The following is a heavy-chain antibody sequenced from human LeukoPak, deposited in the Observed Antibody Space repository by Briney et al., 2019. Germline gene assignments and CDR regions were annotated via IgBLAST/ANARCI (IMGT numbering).Heavy chain of an antibody. D-gene: IGHD6-13*01. CDR3: AKDLPQQLYYFDY. J-gene: IGHJ4*02. Sequence: GGSLRLSCAASGFTLGSYGVSWVRQAPGKGLEWVSAIRDDDTFYAESVKGRFTVSRDNSKNTVYLQMNSLRVEDTAVYYCAKDLPQQLYYFDYWGQGTLVTVSS. CDR1: GFTLGSYG. CDR2: IRDDDT. V-gene: IGHV3-23*01.